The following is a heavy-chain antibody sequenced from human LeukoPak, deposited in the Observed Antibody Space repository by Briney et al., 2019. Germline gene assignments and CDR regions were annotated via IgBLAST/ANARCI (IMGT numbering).Heavy chain of an antibody. CDR2: LTSGGSST. D-gene: IGHD1-14*01. J-gene: IGHJ4*01. CDR1: GFTFRSYA. CDR3: AKILSGGGDFED. V-gene: IGHV3-23*01. Sequence: GGSLRLSCAASGFTFRSYAMSWVRQAPGKGLEWVPALTSGGSSTYYADSVKVRFTISRDNPKNTLYLQVNSLRAEDAAVYFCAKILSGGGDFEDWGHGTLVTVSS.